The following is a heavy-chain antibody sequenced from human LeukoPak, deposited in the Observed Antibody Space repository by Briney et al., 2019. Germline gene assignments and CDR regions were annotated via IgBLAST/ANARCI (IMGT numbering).Heavy chain of an antibody. V-gene: IGHV1-69*06. CDR1: GGTFSSYA. CDR2: IIPIFGTA. J-gene: IGHJ5*02. Sequence: ALVKVSCKASGGTFSSYAISWVRQAPGQGLEWMGGIIPIFGTANYAQKFQGRVTITADKSTSTAYMELSSLRSEDTAVYYCARDQAGEQPWFDPWGQGTLVTVSS. CDR3: ARDQAGEQPWFDP. D-gene: IGHD1/OR15-1a*01.